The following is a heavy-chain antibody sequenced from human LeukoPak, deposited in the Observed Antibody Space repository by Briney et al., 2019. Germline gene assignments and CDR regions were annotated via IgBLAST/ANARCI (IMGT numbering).Heavy chain of an antibody. D-gene: IGHD3-3*01. CDR1: GYTFTGYY. CDR3: ARDPYYDFWSGYTWFDP. Sequence: ASVKVSCKASGYTFTGYYMHWVRQAPGQGLEWMGWISAYNGNTNYAQKLQGRVTMTTDTSTSTAYMELRSLRSDDTAVYYCARDPYYDFWSGYTWFDPWGQGTLVTVSS. CDR2: ISAYNGNT. J-gene: IGHJ5*02. V-gene: IGHV1-18*04.